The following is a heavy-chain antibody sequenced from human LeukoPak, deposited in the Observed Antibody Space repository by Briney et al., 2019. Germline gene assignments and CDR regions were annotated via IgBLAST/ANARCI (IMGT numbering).Heavy chain of an antibody. CDR3: ASITGGYIDY. J-gene: IGHJ4*02. CDR2: IYYSGST. Sequence: SETLSLTCTASGGSISSGDYYRSWLRQPPGKGLEWNGYIYYSGSTYYSPSLKSRVTISVDTSKHQFSLMLISVTAADSAVYYCASITGGYIDYWGQGTLVTVSS. CDR1: GGSISSGDYY. D-gene: IGHD2-8*02. V-gene: IGHV4-30-4*08.